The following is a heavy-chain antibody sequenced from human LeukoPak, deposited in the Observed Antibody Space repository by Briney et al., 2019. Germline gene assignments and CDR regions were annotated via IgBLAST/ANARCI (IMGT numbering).Heavy chain of an antibody. CDR3: ARGRGSYYFDY. V-gene: IGHV3-53*01. Sequence: PGGSLRLSCAASGFTVSTNYMSWVRQAPGKGLEWVSVIYSGGSTYYADSVKGRSTISRDNSKNTLYLQMNSLRAKDTAVYYCARGRGSYYFDYWGQGTLVTVSS. D-gene: IGHD1-26*01. CDR2: IYSGGST. CDR1: GFTVSTNY. J-gene: IGHJ4*02.